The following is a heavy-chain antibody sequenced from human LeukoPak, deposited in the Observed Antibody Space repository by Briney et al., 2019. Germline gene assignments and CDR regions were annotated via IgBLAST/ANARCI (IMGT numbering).Heavy chain of an antibody. CDR2: ISAYNGNT. Sequence: ASVKVSCKASGYTFTSYGISWVRQAPGQGLEWMGWISAYNGNTNYAQKLQGRVTMATDTSTSTAYMELRSLRSDDTAVYYCARDSYGSGSYYRSPAYYYYYYMDVWGKGTTVTISS. J-gene: IGHJ6*03. CDR3: ARDSYGSGSYYRSPAYYYYYYMDV. V-gene: IGHV1-18*01. D-gene: IGHD3-10*01. CDR1: GYTFTSYG.